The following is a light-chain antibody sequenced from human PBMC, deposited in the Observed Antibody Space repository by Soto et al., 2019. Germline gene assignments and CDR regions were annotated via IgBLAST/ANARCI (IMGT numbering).Light chain of an antibody. Sequence: DIQITHTPSSPSASVGKRDTVPCQPCQDIATYLNWYQQKPGKAPNLLIYDASNLETGVPSRFSGGGSGTHFTFTISNLQPEDIATYYCQQYDNLPPTWTFGQGTKVDIK. CDR2: DAS. CDR3: QQYDNLPPTWT. CDR1: QDIATY. V-gene: IGKV1-33*01. J-gene: IGKJ1*01.